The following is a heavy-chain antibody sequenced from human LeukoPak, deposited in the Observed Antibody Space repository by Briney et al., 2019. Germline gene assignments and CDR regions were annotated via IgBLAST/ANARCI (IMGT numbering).Heavy chain of an antibody. D-gene: IGHD3-22*01. J-gene: IGHJ5*02. CDR1: GHTFRNYA. CDR2: IWFDGTEK. Sequence: GTSLRLSCAAPGHTFRNYARHWVRQAPGGRLEWVAVIWFDGTEKYYAASVMGRFTISRDSSESTLYLQMNGLRTEDTAVYYCARVNGPNSGYYYTLDLWGQGTPVTVSS. CDR3: ARVNGPNSGYYYTLDL. V-gene: IGHV3-33*01.